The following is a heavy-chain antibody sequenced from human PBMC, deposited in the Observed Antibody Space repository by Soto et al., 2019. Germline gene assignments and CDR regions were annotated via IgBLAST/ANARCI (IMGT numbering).Heavy chain of an antibody. CDR3: AAGGGLPRYY. CDR1: GGSISSGGYS. CDR2: IYHSGST. D-gene: IGHD5-12*01. J-gene: IGHJ4*02. V-gene: IGHV4-30-2*01. Sequence: QLQLQESGSGLVKPSQTLSLTCAVSGGSISSGGYSWSWIRQPPGKGLEWIGYIYHSGSTYYNPSPKSRVTIAVDRAKNRFSLKLSSVAAADTAVYYCAAGGGLPRYYWGQGTLVTVSS.